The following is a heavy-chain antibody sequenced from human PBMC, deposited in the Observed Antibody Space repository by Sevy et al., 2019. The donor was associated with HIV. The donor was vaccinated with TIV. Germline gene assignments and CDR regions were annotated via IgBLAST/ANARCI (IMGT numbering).Heavy chain of an antibody. D-gene: IGHD3-3*01. CDR3: AKDWRFLEWLTYGMDV. V-gene: IGHV3-30*02. Sequence: GGFLRLSCAASGFTFSSYGMHWVRQAPGKGLEWMAFIRYDGSNKYYADSVKGRFTISRDNSKNMLYLQMNSLRAEDTTVYCCAKDWRFLEWLTYGMDVWGQGTTVTVSS. CDR2: IRYDGSNK. CDR1: GFTFSSYG. J-gene: IGHJ6*02.